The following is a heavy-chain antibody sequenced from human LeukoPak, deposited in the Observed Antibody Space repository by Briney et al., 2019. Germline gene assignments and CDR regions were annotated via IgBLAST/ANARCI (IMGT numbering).Heavy chain of an antibody. CDR1: GFTVSSNY. CDR2: IYSGGST. V-gene: IGHV3-66*01. CDR3: ARDGPMVRGAYDAFDI. D-gene: IGHD3-10*01. Sequence: PGGSLRLSCAASGFTVSSNYMSWVRQAPGKGLEWVSVIYSGGSTYYADSVKGRFTISRDNSKNTLYLQMNSLRAEDTAVYYCARDGPMVRGAYDAFDIWGQGTMVTVSS. J-gene: IGHJ3*02.